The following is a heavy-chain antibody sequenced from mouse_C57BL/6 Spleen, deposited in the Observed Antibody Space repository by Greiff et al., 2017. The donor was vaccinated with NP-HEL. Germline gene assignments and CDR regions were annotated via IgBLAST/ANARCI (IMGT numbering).Heavy chain of an antibody. D-gene: IGHD4-1*01. Sequence: EVKLVESGGDLVKPGGSLKLSCAASGFTFSSYGMSWVRQTPDKRLEWVATISSGGSYTYYPDSVKGRFTISRDNAKNTLYLQMSSLKSEDTAMYYCARHGTGKGRNYFDYWGQGTTLTVSS. CDR2: ISSGGSYT. J-gene: IGHJ2*01. V-gene: IGHV5-6*01. CDR1: GFTFSSYG. CDR3: ARHGTGKGRNYFDY.